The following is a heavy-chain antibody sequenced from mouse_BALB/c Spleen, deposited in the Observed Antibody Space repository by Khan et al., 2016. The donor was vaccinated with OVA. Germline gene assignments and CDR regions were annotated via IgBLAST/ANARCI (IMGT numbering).Heavy chain of an antibody. CDR3: ATSYYYGYYFDY. CDR1: GFTFSSYG. CDR2: ISGDSSTI. D-gene: IGHD1-1*01. J-gene: IGHJ2*01. Sequence: EVELVESGGGLVQPGGSRKLSCAASGFTFSSYGMHWVRQAPEKGLEWVAYISGDSSTIYYANTVKGRFTISRDNPKNTLFLQMTSLMSEDTATYYGATSYYYGYYFDYWGPGTTLTVSS. V-gene: IGHV5-17*02.